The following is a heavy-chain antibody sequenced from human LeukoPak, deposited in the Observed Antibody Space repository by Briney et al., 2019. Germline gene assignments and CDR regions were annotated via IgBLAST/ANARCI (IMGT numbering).Heavy chain of an antibody. CDR1: GGTFSSYA. CDR2: ISYDGSNK. Sequence: SCKASGGTFSSYAISWVRQAPGKGLEWVAVISYDGSNKYYADSVKGRFTISRDNSKNTLYLQMNSLRVEDTAVYYCAKDKGIAAAPLDYMDVWGKGTTVTVSS. CDR3: AKDKGIAAAPLDYMDV. J-gene: IGHJ6*03. V-gene: IGHV3-30-3*02. D-gene: IGHD6-13*01.